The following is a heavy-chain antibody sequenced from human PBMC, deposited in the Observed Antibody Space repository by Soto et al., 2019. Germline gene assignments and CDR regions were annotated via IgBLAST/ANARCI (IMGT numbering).Heavy chain of an antibody. CDR3: VRAMYYPAISGYTRCFDY. V-gene: IGHV3-72*01. Sequence: EVQLVESGGGLVQPGGSLRLSCAASGFSLSDHYIDWVRQAPGKGLEWVGRSRDKAQGYSTEYAASVTGRFTTSRDDSKNSVLVQIDSLKTEDTAVYYCVRAMYYPAISGYTRCFDYWGQGTPVTVSS. CDR1: GFSLSDHY. D-gene: IGHD3-22*01. J-gene: IGHJ4*02. CDR2: SRDKAQGYST.